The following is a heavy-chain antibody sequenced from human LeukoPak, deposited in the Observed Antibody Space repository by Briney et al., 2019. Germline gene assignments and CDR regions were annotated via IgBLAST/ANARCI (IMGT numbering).Heavy chain of an antibody. J-gene: IGHJ4*02. V-gene: IGHV3-21*04. Sequence: GGSLRLSCAVSGFTFSSYSMNWVRQAPGKGVEWVSSISSTSSYIYYADPVKGRFTISRDNPKNTLYLQMNSLRAEDTAVYYCARDQYSSSWSEYYFDYWGQGTLVTVSS. CDR1: GFTFSSYS. CDR3: ARDQYSSSWSEYYFDY. CDR2: ISSTSSYI. D-gene: IGHD6-13*01.